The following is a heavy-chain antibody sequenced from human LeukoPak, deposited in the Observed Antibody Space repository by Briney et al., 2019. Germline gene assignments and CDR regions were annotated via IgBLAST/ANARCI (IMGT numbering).Heavy chain of an antibody. V-gene: IGHV4-39*01. CDR1: GGSISSSSYY. Sequence: PSETLSLTCTVSGGSISSSSYYWGWIRQPPGKGLEWIGSIYYSGSTNYNPSLRSRVTISVDTSKNQFSLKLSSVTAADTAVYYCARHRGGAWDDYNPFAEYLQHWGQGTLVTVSS. CDR2: IYYSGST. D-gene: IGHD5-24*01. CDR3: ARHRGGAWDDYNPFAEYLQH. J-gene: IGHJ1*01.